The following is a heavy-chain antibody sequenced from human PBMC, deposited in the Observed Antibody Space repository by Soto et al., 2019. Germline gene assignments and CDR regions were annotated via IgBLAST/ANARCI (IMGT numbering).Heavy chain of an antibody. J-gene: IGHJ4*02. CDR1: GGSITCGGYY. CDR2: IYYSGST. D-gene: IGHD3-3*01. CDR3: ARGGGRFLEWLPHDY. Sequence: QVQLQESGPGLVKPSQPLSLTCTVSGGSITCGGYYWSWIRQHPGKGLEWIGYIYYSGSTYYNPSLKCRVTISVDTTKNQFSLKVSSVTAAVTAVYYCARGGGRFLEWLPHDYWGQGTLVTVSS. V-gene: IGHV4-31*03.